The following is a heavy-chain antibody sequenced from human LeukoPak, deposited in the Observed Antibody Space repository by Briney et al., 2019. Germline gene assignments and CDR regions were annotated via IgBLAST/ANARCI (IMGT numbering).Heavy chain of an antibody. CDR1: GLTFSSSD. J-gene: IGHJ4*02. CDR2: ISSDGGST. CDR3: VRVPG. Sequence: GGSLRLSCSVSGLTFSSSDMHWVRQAPGKGLEFVSAISSDGGSTYYADSVKGRFTISRDNSKNTLYLQLTSLRPEDTAIYYCVRVPGWGQGTLVTVSS. V-gene: IGHV3-64D*06. D-gene: IGHD2-2*01.